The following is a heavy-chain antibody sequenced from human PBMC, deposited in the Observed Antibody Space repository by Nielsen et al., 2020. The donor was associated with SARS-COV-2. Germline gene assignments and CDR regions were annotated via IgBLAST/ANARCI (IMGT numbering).Heavy chain of an antibody. D-gene: IGHD1-14*01. CDR3: AGGPGYWYFDL. J-gene: IGHJ2*01. Sequence: GALKISCVVSGFTVSSKYMSWVRQAPGKGLECVSVMYSGGDTHYTDSVKGRFTISRDNSKNTLYLQMNNLRAEDTAVYYCAGGPGYWYFDLWGRGTLVTVSS. CDR1: GFTVSSKY. CDR2: MYSGGDT. V-gene: IGHV3-66*01.